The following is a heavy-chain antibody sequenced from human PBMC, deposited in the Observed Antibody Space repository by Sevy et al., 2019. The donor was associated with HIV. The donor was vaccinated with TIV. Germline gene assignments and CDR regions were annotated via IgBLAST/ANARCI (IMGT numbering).Heavy chain of an antibody. D-gene: IGHD3-3*01. CDR1: GFTFSSYG. CDR2: IWYDGSNK. CDR3: AREGVLRFLEWLFPPYYYYYYGMDV. J-gene: IGHJ6*02. Sequence: GGSLRLSCAASGFTFSSYGMHWVRQAPGKGLEWVAVIWYDGSNKYYADSVKGRFTITRDNSKNTLYLQMNSLGAEDTAVYYCAREGVLRFLEWLFPPYYYYYYGMDVWGQGTTVTVSS. V-gene: IGHV3-33*01.